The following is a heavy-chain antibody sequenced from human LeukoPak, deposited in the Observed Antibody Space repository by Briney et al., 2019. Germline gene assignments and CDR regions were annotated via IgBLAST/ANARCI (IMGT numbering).Heavy chain of an antibody. D-gene: IGHD2-2*01. V-gene: IGHV3-30-3*01. CDR2: ISYDGSNK. CDR3: ARVIVVVPGAKVWFDP. J-gene: IGHJ5*02. CDR1: GFTFSSYA. Sequence: GSLRLSCAASGFTFSSYAMHWVRQAPGKGLEWVAVISYDGSNKYYADSVKGRFTISRDNSKNTLYLQMNSLRAEDTAVYYCARVIVVVPGAKVWFDPWGQGTLVTVSS.